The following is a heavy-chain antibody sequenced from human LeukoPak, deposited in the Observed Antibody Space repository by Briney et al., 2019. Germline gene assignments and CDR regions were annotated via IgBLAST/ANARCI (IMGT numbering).Heavy chain of an antibody. CDR3: SRRMAVAATFDY. CDR2: ISPDNGDT. V-gene: IGHV1-2*02. CDR1: GYTFTGYY. Sequence: ASVKVSCKASGYTFTGYYIHRVRQAPGYGLEWMGWISPDNGDTHYAQKFQGRVTMTRDTSISTVYMELSRLRNDDTAVYYCSRRMAVAATFDYWGQGTLVTVSS. J-gene: IGHJ4*02. D-gene: IGHD6-19*01.